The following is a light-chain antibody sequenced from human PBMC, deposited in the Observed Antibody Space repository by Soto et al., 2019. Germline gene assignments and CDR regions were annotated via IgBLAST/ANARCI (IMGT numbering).Light chain of an antibody. CDR3: QQYNNWPPWT. CDR1: QSISNW. Sequence: DIQMTQSPSTLSASVGDRVTITCRASQSISNWLAWYQQKPGKVPKLLIYKASTLESGVPSRFSGSASGTEFTLTISSLQPDDFAVYYCQQYNNWPPWTFGQGTKVDIK. CDR2: KAS. V-gene: IGKV1-5*03. J-gene: IGKJ1*01.